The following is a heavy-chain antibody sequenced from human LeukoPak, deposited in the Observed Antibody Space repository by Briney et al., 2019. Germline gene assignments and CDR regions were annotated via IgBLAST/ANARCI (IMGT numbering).Heavy chain of an antibody. J-gene: IGHJ6*03. V-gene: IGHV4-38-2*02. D-gene: IGHD4-17*01. CDR2: IYHSGST. CDR3: ARRGLRYYYYYMDV. Sequence: SETLSLTCTVSGYSISSGYYWGWIRQPPGKGLEWIGSIYHSGSTYYNPSLKGRVTISVDTSKNQFSLKLSSVTAADTAVYYCARRGLRYYYYYMDVWGKGTTVTISS. CDR1: GYSISSGYY.